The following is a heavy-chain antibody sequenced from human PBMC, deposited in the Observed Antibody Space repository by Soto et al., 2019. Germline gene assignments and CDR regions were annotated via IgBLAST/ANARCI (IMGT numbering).Heavy chain of an antibody. Sequence: GGSLRLSCAASGFTFSGFGMHWVRQAPGKGLEWVAVIWNDASKKYYADSVEGRFTISRDNSKKTLDLQMNSLRAEDTAVYYCARDQRTVTPGLDYMDVWGKGTTVTVSS. J-gene: IGHJ6*03. CDR1: GFTFSGFG. V-gene: IGHV3-33*01. CDR3: ARDQRTVTPGLDYMDV. CDR2: IWNDASKK. D-gene: IGHD4-17*01.